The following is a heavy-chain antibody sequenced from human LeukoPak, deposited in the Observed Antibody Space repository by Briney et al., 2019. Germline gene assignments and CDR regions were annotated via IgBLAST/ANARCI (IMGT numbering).Heavy chain of an antibody. Sequence: SETLSLTCSVSGGSISGYWWSWIRQPPGRGLEWIGFISYTGISKYNPSLQSRVTISVDTSKNQFSLKLSSVTAADTAVYYCARQYDSSGYYYFDYWGQGTLVTVSS. V-gene: IGHV4-59*08. CDR2: ISYTGIS. D-gene: IGHD3-22*01. CDR3: ARQYDSSGYYYFDY. J-gene: IGHJ4*02. CDR1: GGSISGYW.